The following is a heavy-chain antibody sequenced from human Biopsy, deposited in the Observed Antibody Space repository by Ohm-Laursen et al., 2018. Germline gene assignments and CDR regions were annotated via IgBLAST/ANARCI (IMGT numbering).Heavy chain of an antibody. Sequence: GTLSLTCAVYGGSFNGYFWSWIRQPPGKGLEWIGDITQSGSTNYSPSLKSRVTISVDTAKKQYSLSLRSLTAADTAVYYCARVPLPGIGAAYQGRFLYGMGVWGQGTTVSVPS. V-gene: IGHV4-34*01. CDR1: GGSFNGYF. CDR2: ITQSGST. J-gene: IGHJ6*02. CDR3: ARVPLPGIGAAYQGRFLYGMGV. D-gene: IGHD6-13*01.